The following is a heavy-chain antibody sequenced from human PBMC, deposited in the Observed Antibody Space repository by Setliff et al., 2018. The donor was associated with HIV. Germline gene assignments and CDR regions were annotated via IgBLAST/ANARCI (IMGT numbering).Heavy chain of an antibody. CDR2: INHRGGT. CDR1: GASLSDYY. D-gene: IGHD2-8*02. CDR3: AAFPWDCPDLSCHRSFHY. J-gene: IGHJ1*01. V-gene: IGHV4-34*01. Sequence: SETLSLTCAVHGASLSDYYWNWIRQSPGKGLEWIGEINHRGGTNYNPTFKNRLAMSVDPSKSQFSLHLGSVTAADTAVYYCAAFPWDCPDLSCHRSFHYWDQGALVTVSS.